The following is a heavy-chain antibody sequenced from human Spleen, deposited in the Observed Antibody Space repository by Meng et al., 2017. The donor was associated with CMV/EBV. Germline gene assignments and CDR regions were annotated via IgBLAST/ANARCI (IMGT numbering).Heavy chain of an antibody. CDR2: IYHSGST. V-gene: IGHV4-59*01. J-gene: IGHJ6*02. Sequence: ETLSLTCTVSGGSISSYYWSWIRQPPGKGLEWIGFIYHSGSTNYNPSLKSRVTISVDTSKNQFSLKLRSVTAADTAVYYCARERGYCSSTSCYALLDVWGQGTTVTVSS. CDR3: ARERGYCSSTSCYALLDV. CDR1: GGSISSYY. D-gene: IGHD2-2*01.